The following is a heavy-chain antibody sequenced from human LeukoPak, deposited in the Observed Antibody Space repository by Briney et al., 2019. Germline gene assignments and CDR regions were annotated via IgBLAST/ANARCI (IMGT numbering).Heavy chain of an antibody. D-gene: IGHD2-2*01. CDR3: AKGADGSAAIPYYFDY. CDR1: GFTFSSYW. V-gene: IGHV3-7*01. CDR2: IKQDGSEK. Sequence: GGSLRLSWAASGFTFSSYWMSWVRQAPGKGLEWVANIKQDGSEKYYVDSVKGRFTISRDNAKNSLYLQMNSLRAEDTAVYYCAKGADGSAAIPYYFDYWGQGTLVTVSS. J-gene: IGHJ4*02.